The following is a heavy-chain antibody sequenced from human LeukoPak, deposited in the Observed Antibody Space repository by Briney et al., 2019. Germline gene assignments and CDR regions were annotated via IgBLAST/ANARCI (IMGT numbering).Heavy chain of an antibody. D-gene: IGHD3-22*01. CDR3: AKVRLSNYYYYMDV. J-gene: IGHJ6*03. Sequence: GGSLRLSCAASGFTFSTYGMTWVRQAPGKGLEWVSAISGSGGSTYYADSVKGRFTISRDNSKNTLYLPMNRLTDEDTAVYYCAKVRLSNYYYYMDVWGKGTTVTVSS. V-gene: IGHV3-23*01. CDR2: ISGSGGST. CDR1: GFTFSTYG.